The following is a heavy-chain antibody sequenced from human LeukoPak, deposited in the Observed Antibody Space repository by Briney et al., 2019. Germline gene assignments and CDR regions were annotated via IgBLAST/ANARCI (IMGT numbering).Heavy chain of an antibody. CDR3: ARVPITFWSGFDP. J-gene: IGHJ5*02. Sequence: GGSLRLSCAASGFTFSSYEMNWVRQAPGKGLEWVSYISSSGSTIYYADSVKGRFTISRDNAKNSLYLQMNSLRAEDTAVYYCARVPITFWSGFDPWGQGTLVTVSS. CDR1: GFTFSSYE. CDR2: ISSSGSTI. D-gene: IGHD3-16*01. V-gene: IGHV3-48*03.